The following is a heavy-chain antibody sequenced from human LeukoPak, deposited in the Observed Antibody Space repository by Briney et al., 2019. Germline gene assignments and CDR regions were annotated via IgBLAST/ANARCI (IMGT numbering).Heavy chain of an antibody. Sequence: SETLSLTCAVYGGSFSGYYWSWIRQPPGKGLEWIGEINHSGSTNYNPSLKSRVTISVDTSKNQFSLKLGSVTAADTAVYYCARSPRYSSSDKYYFDYWGQGTLVTVSS. CDR3: ARSPRYSSSDKYYFDY. CDR2: INHSGST. J-gene: IGHJ4*02. V-gene: IGHV4-34*01. D-gene: IGHD6-6*01. CDR1: GGSFSGYY.